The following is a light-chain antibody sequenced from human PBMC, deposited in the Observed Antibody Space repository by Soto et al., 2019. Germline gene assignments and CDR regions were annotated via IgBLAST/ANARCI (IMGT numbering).Light chain of an antibody. Sequence: DLQITPSPFTPFDSVGDRVTIPFPASQSISSWLAWYQQKPGKAPKLLIYDASSLESGVPSRFSGSGSGTDFTLTISSLQPEDSAIYFCQQAHTLPWTFGQGTKVDIK. V-gene: IGKV1-5*01. CDR3: QQAHTLPWT. CDR2: DAS. J-gene: IGKJ1*01. CDR1: QSISSW.